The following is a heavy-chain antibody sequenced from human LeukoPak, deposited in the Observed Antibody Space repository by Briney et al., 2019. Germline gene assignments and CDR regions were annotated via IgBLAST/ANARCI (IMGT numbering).Heavy chain of an antibody. CDR2: IGAYNGDA. Sequence: ASVKVSCKTSGYPFANYGLSWVRQAPGQGLEWMGWIGAYNGDANYPQNFQGRVTMTTDTSTNTAYMELRSLRSDDTAVYYCARGSSGWYDYWGQGTLVTVSS. D-gene: IGHD6-19*01. V-gene: IGHV1-18*01. J-gene: IGHJ4*02. CDR1: GYPFANYG. CDR3: ARGSSGWYDY.